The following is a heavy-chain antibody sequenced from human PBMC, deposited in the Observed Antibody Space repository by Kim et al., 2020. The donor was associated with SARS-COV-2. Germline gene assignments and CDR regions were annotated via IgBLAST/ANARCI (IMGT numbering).Heavy chain of an antibody. V-gene: IGHV1-69*13. CDR2: IIPIFGTA. Sequence: SVKVSCKASGGTFSSYAISWVQQAPGQGLEWMGGIIPIFGTANYAQKFQGRVTITADESTSTAYMELSSLRSEDTAVYYCARGGYYGSGSHNGVFDYWGQGTLVTVSS. CDR3: ARGGYYGSGSHNGVFDY. J-gene: IGHJ4*02. D-gene: IGHD3-10*01. CDR1: GGTFSSYA.